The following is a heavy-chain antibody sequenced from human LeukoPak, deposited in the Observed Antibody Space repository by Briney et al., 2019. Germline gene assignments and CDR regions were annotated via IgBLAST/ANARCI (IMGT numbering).Heavy chain of an antibody. CDR3: ASTPDYYYYYMDV. D-gene: IGHD2-15*01. CDR1: GGTFSSYA. Sequence: SVKVSCKASGGTFSSYAISWVRQAPGQGLEWMGGIIPIFGTANYAQKFQGRVTMTTDTSTSTAYMELRSLRSDDTAVYYCASTPDYYYYYMDVWGKGTTVTVSS. V-gene: IGHV1-69*05. J-gene: IGHJ6*03. CDR2: IIPIFGTA.